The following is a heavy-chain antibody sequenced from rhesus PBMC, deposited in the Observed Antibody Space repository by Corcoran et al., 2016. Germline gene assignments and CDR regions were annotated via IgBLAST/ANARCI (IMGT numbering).Heavy chain of an antibody. CDR2: IKNKAAGGTA. J-gene: IGHJ4*01. V-gene: IGHV3-16*02. D-gene: IGHD3-3*01. CDR1: GFTFSNSW. CDR3: TTFGLVIEYYFDF. Sequence: EVHLVESGGGLVQPGGYLRLSWAASGFTFSNSWMSWGRQAPGKGLDWVGRIKNKAAGGTAAYAESVQGRFTISRDDSKNTLYLQMNSLKTEDTAVYYCTTFGLVIEYYFDFWGQGVLVTVSS.